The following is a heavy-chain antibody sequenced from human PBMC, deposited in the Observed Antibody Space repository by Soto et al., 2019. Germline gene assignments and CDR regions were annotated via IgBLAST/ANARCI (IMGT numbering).Heavy chain of an antibody. D-gene: IGHD3-10*01. V-gene: IGHV4-59*08. Sequence: QVQLQESSPGLVKPSETLSLTCTVSGGSISSYYWSWIRQPPGKGLEWIGYIYYSGSTNYNPSLKSRVTISVDTSKNQFSLKLSSVTAADTAVYYCARLLWSRGDWFDPWGQGTLVTVSS. CDR3: ARLLWSRGDWFDP. J-gene: IGHJ5*02. CDR1: GGSISSYY. CDR2: IYYSGST.